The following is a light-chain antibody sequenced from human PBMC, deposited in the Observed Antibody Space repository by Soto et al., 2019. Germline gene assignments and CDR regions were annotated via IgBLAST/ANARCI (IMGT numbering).Light chain of an antibody. Sequence: QSVLTQPPSASGTPGQRVTISCSGSSSNIGGRTVNWYQQLPGTAPKLLIYNNNQRPSGVPDRFSGSKSGTSASLAITGLQSEDEAYYYCAAWNDSLTPHVFGVGIKVTLL. CDR1: SSNIGGRT. CDR2: NNN. CDR3: AAWNDSLTPHV. V-gene: IGLV1-44*01. J-gene: IGLJ1*01.